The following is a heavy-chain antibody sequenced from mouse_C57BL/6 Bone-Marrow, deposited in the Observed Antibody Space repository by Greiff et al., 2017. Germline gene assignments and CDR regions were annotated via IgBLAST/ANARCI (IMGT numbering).Heavy chain of an antibody. D-gene: IGHD1-1*01. V-gene: IGHV1-39*01. CDR2: IIPNSGTT. Sequence: VLLQQSGPELVKPGASVKISCKASGYSFTDYNMNWVKQSNRKSLEWIGVIIPNSGTTSYNQKFKGKATLTVDQSSSTTYMQLNSLTSEDAAVYYCARYPCDGSSPWCFDVWGTGTTVTVSS. CDR3: ARYPCDGSSPWCFDV. J-gene: IGHJ1*03. CDR1: GYSFTDYN.